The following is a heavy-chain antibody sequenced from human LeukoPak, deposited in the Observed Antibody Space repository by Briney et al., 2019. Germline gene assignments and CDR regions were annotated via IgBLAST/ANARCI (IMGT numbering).Heavy chain of an antibody. CDR1: GYTFTSYG. Sequence: ASVKVSCKASGYTFTSYGISWVRQAPGQGLEWMGWISAYNGNTNYAQKLQGRVTMTTDTSTSTPYMEMRRLRSEDTAVYYCARDRSSYFAYWGQGTLVSVSS. CDR3: ARDRSSYFAY. D-gene: IGHD3-16*02. J-gene: IGHJ4*02. V-gene: IGHV1-18*01. CDR2: ISAYNGNT.